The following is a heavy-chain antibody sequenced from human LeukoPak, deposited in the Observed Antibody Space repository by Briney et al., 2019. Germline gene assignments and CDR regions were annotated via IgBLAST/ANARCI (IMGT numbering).Heavy chain of an antibody. J-gene: IGHJ4*02. Sequence: GGSLRLSCAASGFTFSSYAMSWVRQAPGKGLEWVSAISGSGGSTNYADSVKGRFTISRDNSKNTLYLQMNSLRAVDTAVYYCAKCLKVYDSRPLFDYWGQGTLVTVSS. CDR1: GFTFSSYA. V-gene: IGHV3-23*01. CDR3: AKCLKVYDSRPLFDY. CDR2: ISGSGGST. D-gene: IGHD3-22*01.